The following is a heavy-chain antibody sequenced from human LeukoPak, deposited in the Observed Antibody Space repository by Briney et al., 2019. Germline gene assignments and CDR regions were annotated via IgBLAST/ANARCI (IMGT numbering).Heavy chain of an antibody. CDR1: VFTFSSYW. CDR3: AREGYGYSYGYDFGPDY. D-gene: IGHD5-18*01. V-gene: IGHV3-7*01. Sequence: PGGSLRLSCAASVFTFSSYWMSWVRQAPGKGREWVANIKQEGSEKYYVDSVKVRVTISRDNDKNSLYLQMNSLRAEDTAVYYCAREGYGYSYGYDFGPDYWGQGPLATVSS. J-gene: IGHJ4*02. CDR2: IKQEGSEK.